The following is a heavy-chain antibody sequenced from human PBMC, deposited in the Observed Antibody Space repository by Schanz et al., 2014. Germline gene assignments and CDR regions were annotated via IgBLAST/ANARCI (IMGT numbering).Heavy chain of an antibody. D-gene: IGHD6-19*01. CDR1: GYTFTSYY. Sequence: QVQLVQSGAEVKKPGASVKVSCKASGYTFTSYYMHWVRQAPGQGLEWMGRINPNSGGTNYAQKFQGRVTMTRDTSTSTVYMYLSSLRSEDTAVYYCARRYSSGWYEFDYWGQGTLVTVSS. V-gene: IGHV1-2*02. J-gene: IGHJ4*02. CDR3: ARRYSSGWYEFDY. CDR2: INPNSGGT.